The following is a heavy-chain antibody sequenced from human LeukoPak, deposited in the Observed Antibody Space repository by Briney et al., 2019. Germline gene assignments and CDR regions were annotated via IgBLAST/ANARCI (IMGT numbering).Heavy chain of an antibody. CDR3: ARGIGGYDQGLDY. CDR2: IIPIFGTA. Sequence: SVKLSCKASGGTFSSYAISWVRHSPGQGLELMGGIIPIFGTANYAQKFQGRVTITTDESTSTAYMELSGLRSEDTAVYYCARGIGGYDQGLDYWGQGTLVTVSS. CDR1: GGTFSSYA. V-gene: IGHV1-69*05. D-gene: IGHD5-12*01. J-gene: IGHJ4*02.